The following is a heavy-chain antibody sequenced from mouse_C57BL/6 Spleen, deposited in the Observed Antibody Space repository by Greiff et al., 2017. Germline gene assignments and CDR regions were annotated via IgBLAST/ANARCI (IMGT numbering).Heavy chain of an antibody. CDR3: ARPYYYGSRGYYFDY. J-gene: IGHJ2*01. D-gene: IGHD1-1*01. V-gene: IGHV1-18*01. CDR2: INPNNGGT. CDR1: GYTFTDYN. Sequence: EVKLQESGPELVKPGASVKIPCKASGYTFTDYNMDWVKQSHGKSLEWIGDINPNNGGTIYNQKFKGKATLTVDKSSSTAYMELRSLTSEDTAVYYCARPYYYGSRGYYFDYWGQGTTLTVSS.